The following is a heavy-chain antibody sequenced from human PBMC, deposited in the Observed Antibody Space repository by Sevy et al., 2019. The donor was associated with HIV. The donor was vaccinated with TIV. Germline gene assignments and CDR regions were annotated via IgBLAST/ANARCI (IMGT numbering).Heavy chain of an antibody. D-gene: IGHD3-16*01. V-gene: IGHV3-49*04. Sequence: GGSLRLSCTASGFTFGDYCMSWVRQAPGKGLEWVAFLKSDVYGGTVDNAASVRGRFVISRDDSKTIAYLQMNDLKTEDTGVYYCTRGKAAQSIFDYWGQGALVTVSS. CDR2: LKSDVYGGTV. CDR1: GFTFGDYC. CDR3: TRGKAAQSIFDY. J-gene: IGHJ4*02.